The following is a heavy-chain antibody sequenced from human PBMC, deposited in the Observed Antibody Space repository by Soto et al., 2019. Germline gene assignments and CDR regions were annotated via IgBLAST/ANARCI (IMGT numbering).Heavy chain of an antibody. CDR1: GFIFSTYA. CDR3: AHPRGYGVFDAVDI. V-gene: IGHV3-23*01. D-gene: IGHD4-17*01. CDR2: ISSSGDST. J-gene: IGHJ3*02. Sequence: EVQLLESGGGVVQPGGSLRLSCAASGFIFSTYATNWVRQAPGEGLEWVSAISSSGDSTYYAESVRGRFTISRDNSFNTLYLQMSSLRTEDTAVYYCAHPRGYGVFDAVDIWGQGTMVTVSS.